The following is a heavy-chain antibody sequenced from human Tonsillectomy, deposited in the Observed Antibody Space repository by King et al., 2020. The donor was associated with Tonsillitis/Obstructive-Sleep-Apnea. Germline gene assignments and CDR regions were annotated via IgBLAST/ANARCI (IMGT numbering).Heavy chain of an antibody. J-gene: IGHJ6*03. CDR1: GGSFSGYY. D-gene: IGHD6-19*01. CDR3: ARAKAVARGPPYYYYYYYMDV. Sequence: VQLQQWGAGLLKPSETLSLTCAVYGGSFSGYYWSWIRQPPGKGLEWIGEINHSGSTNYNPSLKSRVTISVDTSKNQFSLKLSSVPAADTAVYYCARAKAVARGPPYYYYYYYMDVWGKGTTVTVSS. V-gene: IGHV4-34*01. CDR2: INHSGST.